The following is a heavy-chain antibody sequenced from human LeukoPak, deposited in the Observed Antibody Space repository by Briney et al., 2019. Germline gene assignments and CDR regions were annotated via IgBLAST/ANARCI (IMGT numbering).Heavy chain of an antibody. CDR3: AKGQSAGTRVFRWFDP. J-gene: IGHJ5*02. CDR2: ISGSGGST. CDR1: GFTFGDYA. D-gene: IGHD6-13*01. V-gene: IGHV3-23*01. Sequence: GGSLRLSCAASGFTFGDYAMHWVRQAPGKGLEFVSAISGSGGSTYYADSVKGRFTIARDNSNNTLYLQMNSLRAEDTAVYYCAKGQSAGTRVFRWFDPWGQGTLVTVSS.